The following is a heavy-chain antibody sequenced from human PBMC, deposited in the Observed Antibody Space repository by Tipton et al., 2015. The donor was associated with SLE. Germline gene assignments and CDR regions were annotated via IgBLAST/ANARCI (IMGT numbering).Heavy chain of an antibody. CDR2: IYHSGRT. CDR3: ARDPYYYDSHVPDVFDI. CDR1: GGSISGTSHY. J-gene: IGHJ3*02. V-gene: IGHV4-39*07. Sequence: TLSLTCSVSGGSISGTSHYWGWIRQSPGKGLEWLGSIYHSGRTQHNPSLKSRVTTSVDTSKNQFSLRLTSVTAADTAVYYCARDPYYYDSHVPDVFDIWGQGTMVTVSS. D-gene: IGHD3-22*01.